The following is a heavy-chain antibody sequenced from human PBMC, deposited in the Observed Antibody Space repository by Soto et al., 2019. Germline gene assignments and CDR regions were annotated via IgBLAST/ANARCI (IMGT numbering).Heavy chain of an antibody. CDR1: GASISGGTYY. CDR3: ARGAGFSYASTWFDI. CDR2: NYYTGST. D-gene: IGHD5-18*01. Sequence: SETLSLTCTVSGASISGGTYYWTWIRQAPGKGLEWVGHNYYTGSTNYNPALNDRVTISVDTPKNHFSPLLTSVAAADTAVYYCARGAGFSYASTWFDIWGQGTLVTVSS. J-gene: IGHJ5*02. V-gene: IGHV4-61*03.